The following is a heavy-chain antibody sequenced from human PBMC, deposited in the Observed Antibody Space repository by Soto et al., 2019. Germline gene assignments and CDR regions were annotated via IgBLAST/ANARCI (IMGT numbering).Heavy chain of an antibody. V-gene: IGHV1-69*06. CDR3: ARALIGYCSSTSCSTLPGGNYYYYGMDV. CDR2: IIPIFGTA. D-gene: IGHD2-2*01. Sequence: SVKVSCKASGGTFSSYAISWVRQAPGQGLEWMGGIIPIFGTANYAQKFQGRVTITADKSTSTAYMELSSLRSEDTAVYYCARALIGYCSSTSCSTLPGGNYYYYGMDVWGQGTTVTVSS. CDR1: GGTFSSYA. J-gene: IGHJ6*02.